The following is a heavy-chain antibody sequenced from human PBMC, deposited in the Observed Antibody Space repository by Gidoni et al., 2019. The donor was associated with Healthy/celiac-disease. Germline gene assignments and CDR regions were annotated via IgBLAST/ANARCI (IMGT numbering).Heavy chain of an antibody. D-gene: IGHD3-22*01. CDR3: VKDDPTNYDSSGYFHPPTDY. J-gene: IGHJ4*02. V-gene: IGHV3-64D*06. CDR2: ISSNGGST. Sequence: VQLVESGGGLVQPGGSLRLSCSSSGFPFSSYAFHWVRQAPGKGLEYVSAISSNGGSTYYADSVKGRFTISRDNSKNTLYLQMSSLRAEDTAVYYCVKDDPTNYDSSGYFHPPTDYWGQGTLVTVSS. CDR1: GFPFSSYA.